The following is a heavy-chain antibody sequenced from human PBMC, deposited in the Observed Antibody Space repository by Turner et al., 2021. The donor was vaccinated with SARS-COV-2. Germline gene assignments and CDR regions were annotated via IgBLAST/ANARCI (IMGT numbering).Heavy chain of an antibody. J-gene: IGHJ4*02. Sequence: QVQLVESGGGVVQPGRSLRLSCAASGFTFSRYAMHWVRHAPGNGLEWVAGISYDGSNKYYADSVKGRFTISRDNSKNTLYLQMNSLRAEDTAVYYCARGPRYYDSSGYYYSAVIGDSFDYWGQGTLVTVSS. CDR1: GFTFSRYA. V-gene: IGHV3-30*04. D-gene: IGHD3-22*01. CDR3: ARGPRYYDSSGYYYSAVIGDSFDY. CDR2: ISYDGSNK.